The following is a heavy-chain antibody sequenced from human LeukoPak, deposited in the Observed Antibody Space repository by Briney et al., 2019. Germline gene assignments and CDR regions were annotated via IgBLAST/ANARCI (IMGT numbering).Heavy chain of an antibody. Sequence: GGSLRLSCAASGFIFRNHWMSWVRQVPGKALEWVAHIKQDGNETHYVDSVEGRFTLSRDDSKNSLYLQMNSLRVDDSAVYYCAKGPNYGDRVDYFDNWGQGTLVTVSS. J-gene: IGHJ4*02. CDR3: AKGPNYGDRVDYFDN. D-gene: IGHD4-17*01. CDR2: IKQDGNET. V-gene: IGHV3-7*01. CDR1: GFIFRNHW.